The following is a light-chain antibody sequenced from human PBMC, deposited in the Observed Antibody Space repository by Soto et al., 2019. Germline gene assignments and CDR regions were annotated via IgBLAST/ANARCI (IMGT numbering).Light chain of an antibody. CDR3: GTWDSSLSGHV. CDR1: SSNIGNNY. V-gene: IGLV1-51*01. J-gene: IGLJ1*01. CDR2: DNN. Sequence: QSVLTPPPSVSAAPGQKVTIPCSGSSSNIGNNYVSWYQQPPGTAPNLLIYDNNKRPSGIPGRFSGSKSGTSATLGITGLQTGDEADYYCGTWDSSLSGHVFGTGTKVTVL.